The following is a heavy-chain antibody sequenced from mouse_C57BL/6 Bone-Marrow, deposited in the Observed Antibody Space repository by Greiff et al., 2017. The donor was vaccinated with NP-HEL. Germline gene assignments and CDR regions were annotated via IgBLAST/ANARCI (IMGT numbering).Heavy chain of an antibody. CDR1: GYAFSSSW. J-gene: IGHJ2*01. D-gene: IGHD2-2*01. CDR3: ARSRSTMVTTGYYFDY. Sequence: QVQLQQSGPELVKPGASVKISCKASGYAFSSSWMNWVKQRPGKGLEWIGRIYPGDGDTNYNGKFKGKAKLTADKSSSTAYMQLSSLTSEDSAVYFCARSRSTMVTTGYYFDYWGQGTTLTVSS. V-gene: IGHV1-82*01. CDR2: IYPGDGDT.